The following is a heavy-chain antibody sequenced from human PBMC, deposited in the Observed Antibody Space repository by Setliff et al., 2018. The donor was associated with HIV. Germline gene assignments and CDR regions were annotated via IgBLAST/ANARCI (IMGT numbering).Heavy chain of an antibody. D-gene: IGHD6-6*01. J-gene: IGHJ4*02. V-gene: IGHV4-4*02. CDR2: IFHSGNT. CDR1: GGSISSSNW. CDR3: ARRESTRPPRGLDY. Sequence: PSETLSLTCAVSGGSISSSNWWSWVRQPPGKGLEWIGEIFHSGNTNFNPSLRSRVTISVDESKNQFSLKLSSVTAADTAVYYCARRESTRPPRGLDYWGRGTLVTVSS.